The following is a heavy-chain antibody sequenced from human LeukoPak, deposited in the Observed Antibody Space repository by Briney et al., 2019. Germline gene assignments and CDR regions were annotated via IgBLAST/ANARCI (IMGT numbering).Heavy chain of an antibody. D-gene: IGHD2-2*02. J-gene: IGHJ6*03. CDR2: ISSSSSYI. CDR3: ARDSKPGCSSTSCYIGFGTYYMDV. Sequence: GGSLRLSCAASGFTFSSYSMNWVRQAPGKGLEWVSSISSSSSYIYYADSVKGRFTISRDNAKNSLYLQMNSLRAEDTAVYYCARDSKPGCSSTSCYIGFGTYYMDVWGKGTTVTVSS. CDR1: GFTFSSYS. V-gene: IGHV3-21*01.